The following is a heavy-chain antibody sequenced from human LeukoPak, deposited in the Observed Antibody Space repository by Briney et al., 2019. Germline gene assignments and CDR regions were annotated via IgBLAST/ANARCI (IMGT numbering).Heavy chain of an antibody. D-gene: IGHD2-2*01. CDR1: GGSISSGGYS. CDR3: ARTIYCSSTSCYPGDAFDI. Sequence: SQTLSLTCAVSGGSISSGGYSWSWIRQPPGKGLEWIGYIYHSGSTYYNPSLKSRVTISVDKSKNQFSLKLSSVTAADTAVYYCARTIYCSSTSCYPGDAFDIWGQGTMVTVSS. CDR2: IYHSGST. J-gene: IGHJ3*02. V-gene: IGHV4-30-2*01.